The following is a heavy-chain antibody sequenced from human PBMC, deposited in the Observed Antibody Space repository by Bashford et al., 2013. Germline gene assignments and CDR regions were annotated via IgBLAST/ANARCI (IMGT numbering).Heavy chain of an antibody. J-gene: IGHJ6*02. CDR1: WIPSVRYG. CDR2: IWYDGSRK. CDR3: ARSTGVNYYYYYGMDV. Sequence: GSVETLLVRPSWIPSVRYGMHWVRQAPGKGLDWVAMIWYDGSRKHYADSVKGRFTISRDDSENTLYLQMESLRVEDTAVYYCARSTGVNYYYYYGMDVWGPGTTVTVSS. V-gene: IGHV3-33*01. D-gene: IGHD3-9*01.